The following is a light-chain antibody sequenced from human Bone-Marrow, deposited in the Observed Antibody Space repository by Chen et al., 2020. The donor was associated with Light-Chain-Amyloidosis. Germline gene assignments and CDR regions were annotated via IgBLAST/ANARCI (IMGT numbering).Light chain of an antibody. J-gene: IGLJ2*01. CDR2: RDT. V-gene: IGLV3-25*03. CDR3: QSADSSGTYEVI. Sequence: SYELTQPPSVSVSPGQTSRITCSGDDLPTKYAYWYQQKPGQAPVLVIRRDTERPTGISERFSGSSSGTTATLTISGVQAEDETDDHCQSADSSGTYEVIFGGGTKLTV. CDR1: DLPTKY.